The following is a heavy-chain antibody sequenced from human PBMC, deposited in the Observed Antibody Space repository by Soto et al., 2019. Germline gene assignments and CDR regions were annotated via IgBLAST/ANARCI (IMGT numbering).Heavy chain of an antibody. Sequence: EVQLVESGGGLVKPGGSLRLSCAVSGFTFSTYSMNWVRQAPGKGLEWVSSISSSSDYIYYADSVKGRFTISRDNAKNSLYLQMNSLRAEDTAVYYCARGRLYSSNFDYWGQGTLVTVSS. V-gene: IGHV3-21*01. CDR1: GFTFSTYS. J-gene: IGHJ4*02. CDR3: ARGRLYSSNFDY. CDR2: ISSSSDYI. D-gene: IGHD6-19*01.